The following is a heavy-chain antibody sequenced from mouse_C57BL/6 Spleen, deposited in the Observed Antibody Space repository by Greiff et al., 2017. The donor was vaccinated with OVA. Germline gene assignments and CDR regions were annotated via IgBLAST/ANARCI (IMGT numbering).Heavy chain of an antibody. CDR2: ISDGGSYT. CDR1: GFTFSSYA. CDR3: TRGGYGSSYFDY. D-gene: IGHD1-1*01. V-gene: IGHV5-4*03. J-gene: IGHJ2*01. Sequence: EVKLVESGGGLVKPGGSLKLSCAASGFTFSSYAMSWVRQTPEQRLEWVATISDGGSYTYYPDNVKGRFTISRDNANNNLYLQMSHLKSEDTAMYYCTRGGYGSSYFDYWGQGTTLTVSS.